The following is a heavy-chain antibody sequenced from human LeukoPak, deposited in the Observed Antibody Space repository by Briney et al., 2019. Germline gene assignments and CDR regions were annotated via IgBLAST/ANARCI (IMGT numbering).Heavy chain of an antibody. CDR2: ISWNSGSI. J-gene: IGHJ3*02. CDR3: AKGAYGDYRHGAFDI. V-gene: IGHV3-9*01. Sequence: PGGSLRLSCAASGFTFDDYAMHWVRQAPGKGLEWVSGISWNSGSIGYADSVKGRFAISRDNAKNSLYLQMNSLRAEDTALYYCAKGAYGDYRHGAFDIWGQGTMVTVSS. CDR1: GFTFDDYA. D-gene: IGHD4-17*01.